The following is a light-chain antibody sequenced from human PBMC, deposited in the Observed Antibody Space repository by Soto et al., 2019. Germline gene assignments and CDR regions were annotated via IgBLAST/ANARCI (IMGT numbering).Light chain of an antibody. CDR2: EGS. CDR3: CSYASSSNYV. Sequence: QSVLTQPASLSGSPGQSITISCTGTSSDVGSYKLVSWFQQHPGKAPKLMIYEGSKRPSGVSNRFSGSKSGNTASLTISGLQAEDEADYYCCSYASSSNYVFGTGKQVXV. CDR1: SSDVGSYKL. V-gene: IGLV2-23*01. J-gene: IGLJ1*01.